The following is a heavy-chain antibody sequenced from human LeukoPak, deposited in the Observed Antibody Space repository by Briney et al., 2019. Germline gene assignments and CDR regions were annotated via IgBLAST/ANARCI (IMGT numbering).Heavy chain of an antibody. V-gene: IGHV1-18*01. D-gene: IGHD1-26*01. J-gene: IGHJ5*01. CDR3: ARGDLEWEPDPNWFDS. CDR2: ISAYNGNT. Sequence: ASVKVSCKASGYTFTSYGISWVRQAPGQGLEWMGWISAYNGNTNYAQKLQGRVTMTTDTSTSTAYMELRSLRSDDTAVYYCARGDLEWEPDPNWFDSWGQGSLVTVSS. CDR1: GYTFTSYG.